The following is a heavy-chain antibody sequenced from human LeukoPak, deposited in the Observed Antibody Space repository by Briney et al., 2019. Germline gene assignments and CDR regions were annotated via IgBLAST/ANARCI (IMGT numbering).Heavy chain of an antibody. CDR1: GGSISSYY. CDR3: ARDPGYCSGGSCYFDY. D-gene: IGHD2-15*01. CDR2: IYYSGST. J-gene: IGHJ4*02. V-gene: IGHV4-59*01. Sequence: SETLSLTCTVSGGSISSYYWSSIRQPPGKGLKWIGYIYYSGSTNYNPSLKSRVTISVDTSKNQFSLKLSSVTAADTAVYYCARDPGYCSGGSCYFDYWGQGTLVTVSS.